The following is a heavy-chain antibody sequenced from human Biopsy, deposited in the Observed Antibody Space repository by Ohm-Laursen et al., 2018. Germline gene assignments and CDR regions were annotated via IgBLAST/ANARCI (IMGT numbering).Heavy chain of an antibody. Sequence: ASVKVSCKSSGYTFRSYGISWVRQAPGQGLEWLGWISGQRNKTRYGQKVQGRVMMTKDTSTTTAHLELRSLRSDDTAVYYCARHSPPGLEVSWNDVFDIWGQGTVVTVS. CDR2: ISGQRNKT. J-gene: IGHJ3*02. CDR1: GYTFRSYG. CDR3: ARHSPPGLEVSWNDVFDI. D-gene: IGHD5/OR15-5a*01. V-gene: IGHV1-18*01.